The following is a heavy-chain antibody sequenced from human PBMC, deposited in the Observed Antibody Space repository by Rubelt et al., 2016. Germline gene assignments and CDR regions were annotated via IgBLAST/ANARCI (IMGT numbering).Heavy chain of an antibody. CDR2: IYYSGST. CDR3: ARNVLLWFGELWSPYYFDY. J-gene: IGHJ4*02. V-gene: IGHV4-39*07. CDR1: GGSISSSSYY. D-gene: IGHD3-10*01. Sequence: QLQLQESGPGLVKPSETLSLTCTVSGGSISSSSYYWGWIRQPPGKGLEWIGSIYYSGSTYYNPSLKGRVTISVDTSKNQFSLKLSSVTAADTAVYYCARNVLLWFGELWSPYYFDYWGQGTLVTVSS.